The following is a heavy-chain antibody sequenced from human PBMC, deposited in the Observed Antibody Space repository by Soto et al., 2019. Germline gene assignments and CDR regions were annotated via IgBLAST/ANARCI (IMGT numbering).Heavy chain of an antibody. CDR1: GGSFSGYY. CDR2: INHSGST. J-gene: IGHJ4*02. Sequence: PSETLSLTCAVYGGSFSGYYWSWIRQPPGKGLEWIGEINHSGSTNYNPSLKSRVTISVDTSKNQFSLKLSSVTAADTAVYYCAFYDILTGTPFSYWGKGTLVTVSS. D-gene: IGHD3-9*01. CDR3: AFYDILTGTPFSY. V-gene: IGHV4-34*01.